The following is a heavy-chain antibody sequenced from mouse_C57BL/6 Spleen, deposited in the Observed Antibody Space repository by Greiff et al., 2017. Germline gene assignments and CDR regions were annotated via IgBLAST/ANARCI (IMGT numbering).Heavy chain of an antibody. CDR1: GYTFTDYE. CDR2: IDPETGGT. V-gene: IGHV1-15*01. Sequence: VKLMESGAELVRPGASVTLSCKASGYTFTDYEMHWVKQTPVHGLEWIGAIDPETGGTAYNQKFKGKAILTADKSSSTAYMELRSLTSEDSAVYYCTRWSYFAYWGQGTLVTVSA. D-gene: IGHD1-1*01. J-gene: IGHJ3*01. CDR3: TRWSYFAY.